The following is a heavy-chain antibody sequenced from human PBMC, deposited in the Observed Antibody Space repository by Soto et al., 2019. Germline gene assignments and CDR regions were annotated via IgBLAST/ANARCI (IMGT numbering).Heavy chain of an antibody. J-gene: IGHJ6*02. CDR1: GFTFSSYS. CDR3: ARDRNLDV. Sequence: GGSLRLSCAASGFTFSSYSMNWVRQAPGKGLEWVSSISSSSGYIYYADSVKGRFTISRDNAKNSLYLQMNSLRAEDTAVYYCARDRNLDVWGQGTTVTVSS. V-gene: IGHV3-21*01. CDR2: ISSSSGYI.